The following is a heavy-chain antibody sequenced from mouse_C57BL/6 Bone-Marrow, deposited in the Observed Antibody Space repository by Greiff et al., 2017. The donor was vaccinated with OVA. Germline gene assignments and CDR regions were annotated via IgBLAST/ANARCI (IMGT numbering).Heavy chain of an antibody. J-gene: IGHJ2*01. CDR1: GFHIQNTH. Sequence: EVQRVASVAELVRPGASVKLSCPASGFHIQNTHMHWVKPRPEQGLEWIGRIDPANGNTKYAPKFQGKATITAEPSSNTAYLQLSSLTSEDTAIYYCASRRNYFDYWGQGTTLTFSS. CDR2: IDPANGNT. CDR3: ASRRNYFDY. V-gene: IGHV14-3*01.